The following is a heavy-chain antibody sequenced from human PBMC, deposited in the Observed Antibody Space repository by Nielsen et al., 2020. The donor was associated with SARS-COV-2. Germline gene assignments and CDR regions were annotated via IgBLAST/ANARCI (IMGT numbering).Heavy chain of an antibody. CDR1: GFTFSSYA. J-gene: IGHJ3*02. Sequence: GESLKISCAASGFTFSSYAMHWVRQAPGKGLEWVAVISYDGSNKYYADSVKGRFTISRDNSKNTLYLQMNSLRAEDTAVYYCARVRGGSYYFAFDIWGQGTMVTVSS. V-gene: IGHV3-30-3*01. D-gene: IGHD1-26*01. CDR2: ISYDGSNK. CDR3: ARVRGGSYYFAFDI.